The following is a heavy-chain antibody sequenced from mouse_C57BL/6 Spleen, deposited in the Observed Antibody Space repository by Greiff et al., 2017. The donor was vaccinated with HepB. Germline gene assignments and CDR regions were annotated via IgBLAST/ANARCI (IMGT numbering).Heavy chain of an antibody. CDR3: AREDYGYDGFAY. J-gene: IGHJ3*01. CDR2: ISYSGST. V-gene: IGHV3-1*01. CDR1: GYSITSGYD. D-gene: IGHD2-2*01. Sequence: EVKLVESGPGMVKPSQSLSLTCTVTGYSITSGYDWHWIRHFPGNKLEWMGYISYSGSTNYNPSLKSRISITHDTSKNHFFLKLNSVTTEDTATYYCAREDYGYDGFAYWGQGTLVTVSA.